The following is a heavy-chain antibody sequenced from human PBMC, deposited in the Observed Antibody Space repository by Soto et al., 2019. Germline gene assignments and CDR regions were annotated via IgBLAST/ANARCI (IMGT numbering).Heavy chain of an antibody. CDR3: ARHGVWRYSSNWYSIFYS. CDR1: GGSLSTYY. V-gene: IGHV4-59*08. Sequence: SETLSLTCTVSGGSLSTYYWSWIRQPPGKGLEWIGYIYYSGTTNYNPSLRSRVTISVDTSKNQFSLKLSSVTASDTAIYYCARHGVWRYSSNWYSIFYSWGQGTHLPVSS. CDR2: IYYSGTT. J-gene: IGHJ4*02. D-gene: IGHD6-13*01.